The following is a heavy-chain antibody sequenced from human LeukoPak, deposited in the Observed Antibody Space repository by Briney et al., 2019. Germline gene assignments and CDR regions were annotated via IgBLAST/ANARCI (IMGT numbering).Heavy chain of an antibody. CDR3: ALLGYCSSTSCPGAFDT. V-gene: IGHV4-31*03. CDR2: VYYSGST. D-gene: IGHD2-2*01. CDR1: GGSISSGGYY. J-gene: IGHJ3*02. Sequence: PSETLSLTCTVSGGSISSGGYYWSWIRQHPGKGLEWIGYVYYSGSTYYNPSLKSRLTISVDTSKNQFSLKLSSVTAADTAVYYCALLGYCSSTSCPGAFDTWGQGTMVTVSS.